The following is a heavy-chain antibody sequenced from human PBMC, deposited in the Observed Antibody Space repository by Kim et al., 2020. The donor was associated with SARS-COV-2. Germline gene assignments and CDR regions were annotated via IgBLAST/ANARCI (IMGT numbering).Heavy chain of an antibody. CDR2: IYYSGST. D-gene: IGHD3-22*01. CDR1: GGSISSSSYY. Sequence: SETLSLTCTVSGGSISSSSYYWGWIRQPPGKGLEWIGSIYYSGSTYYNPSLKSRVTISVDTSKNQFSLKLSSVTAADTAVYYCARHASPARHYYDSSGSTGWFDPWGQGTLVTVSS. V-gene: IGHV4-39*01. J-gene: IGHJ5*02. CDR3: ARHASPARHYYDSSGSTGWFDP.